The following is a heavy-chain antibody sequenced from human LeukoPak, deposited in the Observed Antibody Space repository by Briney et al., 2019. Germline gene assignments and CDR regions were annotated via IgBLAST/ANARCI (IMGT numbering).Heavy chain of an antibody. V-gene: IGHV4-61*08. CDR3: ARGYDSSGYYYVPDAFDI. J-gene: IGHJ3*02. Sequence: SETLSLTCTVSGGSISSGGYYWSWIRQPPGKGLEWIGYIYHSGSTYYNPSLKSRVTISVDTSKNQFSLKLSSVTAADTAVYYCARGYDSSGYYYVPDAFDIWGQGTMVTVSS. CDR2: IYHSGST. CDR1: GGSISSGGYY. D-gene: IGHD3-22*01.